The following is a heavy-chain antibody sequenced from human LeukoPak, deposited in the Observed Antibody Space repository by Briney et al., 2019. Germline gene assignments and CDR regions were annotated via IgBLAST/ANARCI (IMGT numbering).Heavy chain of an antibody. Sequence: PGGSLRLSCAASGFTFSSYGMHWVRQAPGMGLEWVAVIWYDGSNKYYADSVKGRFTISRDNSKNTLYLQMNSLRAEDTAVYYCAKVGDFWSGYLDYWGQGTLVTVSS. CDR3: AKVGDFWSGYLDY. CDR2: IWYDGSNK. V-gene: IGHV3-33*06. D-gene: IGHD3-3*01. J-gene: IGHJ4*02. CDR1: GFTFSSYG.